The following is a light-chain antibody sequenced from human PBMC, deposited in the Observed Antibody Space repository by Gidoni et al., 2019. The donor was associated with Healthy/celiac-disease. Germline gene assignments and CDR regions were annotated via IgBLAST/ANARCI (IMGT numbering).Light chain of an antibody. CDR3: SSYTSSSTYV. V-gene: IGLV2-14*01. CDR1: SSDVGGYNY. CDR2: EVS. J-gene: IGLJ1*01. Sequence: QSALPQPASVSGSPGPSITISCTGTSSDVGGYNYVSWYQQHPGKAPKLMIYEVSNRPSGVSNRFSGSKSGNTASLTISGLQAEDEADYYCSSYTSSSTYVFGTGTKVTVL.